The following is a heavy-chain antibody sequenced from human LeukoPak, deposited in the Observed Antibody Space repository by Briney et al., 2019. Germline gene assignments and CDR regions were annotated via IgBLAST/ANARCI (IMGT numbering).Heavy chain of an antibody. Sequence: ASVKVSCKASGYTFTFYYMHGVRQAPGQGLEWMGWMNPNSGNTGYAQKFQGRVTMTRNTSISTAYMELSSLRSEDTAVYYCAREPPTMVRGVNRGIDYWGQGTLVTVSS. V-gene: IGHV1-8*02. J-gene: IGHJ4*02. CDR1: GYTFTFYY. D-gene: IGHD3-10*01. CDR2: MNPNSGNT. CDR3: AREPPTMVRGVNRGIDY.